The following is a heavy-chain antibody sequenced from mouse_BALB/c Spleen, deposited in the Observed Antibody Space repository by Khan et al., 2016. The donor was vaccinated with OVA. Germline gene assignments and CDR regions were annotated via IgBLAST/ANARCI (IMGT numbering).Heavy chain of an antibody. J-gene: IGHJ3*01. V-gene: IGHV3-8*02. Sequence: VQLKESGPSLVKPSQTLSLTCSVTGDSITSGYWNWIRKFPGNKLEYMGYISYSGNTYYNPSLKSRISIPRDTSKNQNYLQLNSVTTEYTATYYCACELRGFAYWGQGTLVTVSA. CDR1: GDSITSGY. CDR3: ACELRGFAY. CDR2: ISYSGNT. D-gene: IGHD1-1*01.